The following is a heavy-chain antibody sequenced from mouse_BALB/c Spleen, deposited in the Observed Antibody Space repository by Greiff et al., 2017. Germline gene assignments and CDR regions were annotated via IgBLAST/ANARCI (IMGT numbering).Heavy chain of an antibody. Sequence: EVQLQQSGTVLARPGASVKMSCKASGYTFTSYWMHWVKQRPGQGLEWIGAIYPGNSDTSYNQKFKGKAKLTAVTSTSTAYMELSSLTNEDSAVYYCTLYDYDPYYAMDYWGQGTSVTVSS. CDR1: GYTFTSYW. V-gene: IGHV1-5*01. D-gene: IGHD2-4*01. J-gene: IGHJ4*01. CDR3: TLYDYDPYYAMDY. CDR2: IYPGNSDT.